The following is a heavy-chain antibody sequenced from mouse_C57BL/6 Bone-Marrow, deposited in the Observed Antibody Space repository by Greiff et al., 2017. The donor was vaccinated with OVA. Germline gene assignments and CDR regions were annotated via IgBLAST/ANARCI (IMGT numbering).Heavy chain of an antibody. CDR2: ILPGSGST. J-gene: IGHJ2*01. V-gene: IGHV1-9*01. CDR1: GYTFTGYW. Sequence: VKLMESGAELMKPGASVKLSCKAPGYTFTGYWIEWVKQRPGHGLEWIGEILPGSGSTNYNEKFKGKATFTADTSSNTAYMQLSSLTTEDSAIYYCAIITTVVAYYFDYWGQGTTLTVSS. CDR3: AIITTVVAYYFDY. D-gene: IGHD1-1*01.